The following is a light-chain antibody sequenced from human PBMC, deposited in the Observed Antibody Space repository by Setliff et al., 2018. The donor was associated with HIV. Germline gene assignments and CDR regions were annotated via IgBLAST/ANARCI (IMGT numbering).Light chain of an antibody. CDR3: AAWDDSLSGYV. CDR1: NSNIGSNY. CDR2: RND. V-gene: IGLV1-47*01. J-gene: IGLJ1*01. Sequence: QSVLTQPPSASGTPGQRVTNSCSGGNSNIGSNYVYWYQQLPGTAPKLLIYRNDQRPSGVPDRFSGSKSGTSASLAISGLRSEDEADYYCAAWDDSLSGYVFGTGTKVTVL.